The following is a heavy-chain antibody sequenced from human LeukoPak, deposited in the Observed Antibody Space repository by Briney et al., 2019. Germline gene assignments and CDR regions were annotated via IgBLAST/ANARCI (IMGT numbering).Heavy chain of an antibody. CDR1: EFSVGSNY. CDR3: AKVDRSLLQFDY. D-gene: IGHD3-16*02. J-gene: IGHJ4*02. CDR2: IYSGGST. Sequence: GGSLRLSCAASEFSVGSNYMTWVRQAPGKGLEWVSLIYSGGSTYYADSVKGRFTISRDNSKNTLYLQMNSLRAEDTAVYYCAKVDRSLLQFDYWGQGTLVTVSS. V-gene: IGHV3-66*01.